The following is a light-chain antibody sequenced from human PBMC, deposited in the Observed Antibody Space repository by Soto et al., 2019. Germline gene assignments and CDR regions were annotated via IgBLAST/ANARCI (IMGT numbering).Light chain of an antibody. CDR2: DVS. J-gene: IGLJ1*01. Sequence: QSVLTQPASVSGSLGQSISISCTEDSSDLTYNSASWYQHHPHKAPKLIIYDVSYRPSGVSTRFSGSQSAGSASLTISGLQAEDEADYYCSSSTPTRGLVFGSGTKVTVL. CDR1: SSDLTYNS. V-gene: IGLV2-14*01. CDR3: SSSTPTRGLV.